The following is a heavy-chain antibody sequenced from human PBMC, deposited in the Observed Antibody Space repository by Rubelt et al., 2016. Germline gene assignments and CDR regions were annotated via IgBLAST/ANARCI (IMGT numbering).Heavy chain of an antibody. CDR1: GYTFTSYG. CDR3: ARDPLPVRGVIMTPTH. J-gene: IGHJ4*02. D-gene: IGHD3-10*01. V-gene: IGHV1-18*01. CDR2: ISAYNGNT. Sequence: QVQLVQSGAEVKKPGASVKVSCKASGYTFTSYGISWVRQAPGQGLEWMGWISAYNGNTNYAQKLQGRGTRTTDTSTSTAYRELRGLRSDDTAVYYCARDPLPVRGVIMTPTHRGQGTLVTVSS.